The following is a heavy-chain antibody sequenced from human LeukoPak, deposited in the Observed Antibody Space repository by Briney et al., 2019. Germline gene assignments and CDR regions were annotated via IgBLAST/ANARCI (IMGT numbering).Heavy chain of an antibody. J-gene: IGHJ5*02. Sequence: SETLSLTCAVYGGSFSGYYWSWIRQPPGKGLEWIGEINHSGSTNYNPSLKSRVTISVDTSKNQFSLKLSSVTAADTAVYYCARAYSSSWYFNWFDPWGQGTLVTVPS. CDR2: INHSGST. D-gene: IGHD6-13*01. V-gene: IGHV4-34*01. CDR3: ARAYSSSWYFNWFDP. CDR1: GGSFSGYY.